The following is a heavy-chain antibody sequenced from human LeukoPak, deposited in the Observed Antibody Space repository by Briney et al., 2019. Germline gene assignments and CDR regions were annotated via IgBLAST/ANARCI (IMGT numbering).Heavy chain of an antibody. Sequence: GGSLRLSCAASGFTLSSNYISWVRQAPGKGLEWVAVIYSGGSTYHADSVQGRFTISRDNSKNTLYLHMNSLRAEDTAVYYCARDCWGSGHAFDIWGQGTMVTVSS. CDR1: GFTLSSNY. V-gene: IGHV3-53*01. CDR3: ARDCWGSGHAFDI. D-gene: IGHD6-25*01. J-gene: IGHJ3*02. CDR2: IYSGGST.